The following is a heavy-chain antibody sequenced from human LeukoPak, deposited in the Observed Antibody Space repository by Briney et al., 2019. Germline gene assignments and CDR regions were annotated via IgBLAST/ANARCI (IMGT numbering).Heavy chain of an antibody. J-gene: IGHJ5*02. V-gene: IGHV3-48*04. CDR2: ISSSSSTI. CDR1: GFTFSSYS. D-gene: IGHD2-15*01. Sequence: PGGSLRLSCAASGFTFSSYSMNWVRQAPGKGLEWVSYISSSSSTIYYADSVKGRFTISRDNAKNSLYLQMNSLRAEDTAVYYCARDRWDIVVVVAATKIHWFDPWGQGTLVTVSS. CDR3: ARDRWDIVVVVAATKIHWFDP.